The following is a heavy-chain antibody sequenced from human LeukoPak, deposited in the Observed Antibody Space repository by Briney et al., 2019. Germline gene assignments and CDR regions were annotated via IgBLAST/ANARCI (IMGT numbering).Heavy chain of an antibody. CDR3: ARGVIAAGGNDFDY. Sequence: SATLSLTCSVSGVSITTYYWTWIRQPPGKGLEWIGYINYNGRINYSPSLKSRATMSLDTSKNQFSLKLTSVTAADTAVYYCARGVIAAGGNDFDYWGQGTLVTVSS. D-gene: IGHD6-13*01. CDR2: INYNGRI. V-gene: IGHV4-59*01. CDR1: GVSITTYY. J-gene: IGHJ4*02.